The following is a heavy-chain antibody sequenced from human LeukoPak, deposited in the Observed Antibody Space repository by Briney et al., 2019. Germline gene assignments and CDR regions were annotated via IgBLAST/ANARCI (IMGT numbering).Heavy chain of an antibody. CDR1: GYTFTSYG. CDR3: ARDRYCSGGSCYSRLDY. V-gene: IGHV1-18*01. CDR2: ISAYNGNT. Sequence: ASVKVSCKASGYTFTSYGISWVRQAPGQGLEWMGWISAYNGNTNYAQKLQGRVTMTTDTSTSTAYMELRSLRSDDTAVYYCARDRYCSGGSCYSRLDYWGQGTLVTVSS. J-gene: IGHJ4*02. D-gene: IGHD2-15*01.